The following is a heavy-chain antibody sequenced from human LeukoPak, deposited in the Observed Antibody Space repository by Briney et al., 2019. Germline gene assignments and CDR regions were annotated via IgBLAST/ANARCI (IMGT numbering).Heavy chain of an antibody. CDR3: ARDQTAYYYYGMDV. J-gene: IGHJ6*02. V-gene: IGHV3-48*04. Sequence: PGGSLRLSCAASGFTFSTYWMAWVRQAPGKGLEWVSYISSSGSTIYYADSVKGRFTISRDNAKNSLYLQMNSLRAEDTAVYYCARDQTAYYYYGMDVWGQGTTVTVSS. D-gene: IGHD5-18*01. CDR2: ISSSGSTI. CDR1: GFTFSTYW.